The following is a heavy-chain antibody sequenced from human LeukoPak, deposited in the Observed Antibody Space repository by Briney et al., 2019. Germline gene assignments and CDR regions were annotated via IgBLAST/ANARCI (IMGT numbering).Heavy chain of an antibody. CDR2: ISSNGGST. J-gene: IGHJ6*02. CDR1: GFTFSSYA. CDR3: ARDSLTLSLNGMDV. D-gene: IGHD1-14*01. Sequence: GGSLRLSCAASGFTFSSYAMHWVRQAPGKGLEYVSAISSNGGSTYYANSVKGRFTISRDNSKNTLYLQMGGLRAEDMAVYYCARDSLTLSLNGMDVWGQGTTVTVSS. V-gene: IGHV3-64*01.